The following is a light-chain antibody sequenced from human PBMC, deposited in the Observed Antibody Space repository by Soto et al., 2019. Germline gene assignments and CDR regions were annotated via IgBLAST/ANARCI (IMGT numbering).Light chain of an antibody. J-gene: IGKJ1*01. CDR1: QTISSW. CDR3: QHYNSYWT. V-gene: IGKV1-5*03. Sequence: DIQMTQSPSTLSGSVGDRVTITCRASQTISSWLAWYQQKPGKAPKLLIYKASTLKSGVPSRFSGSGSGTEFTLTISSLQPHDFATYYCQHYNSYWTFGQGTKVDIK. CDR2: KAS.